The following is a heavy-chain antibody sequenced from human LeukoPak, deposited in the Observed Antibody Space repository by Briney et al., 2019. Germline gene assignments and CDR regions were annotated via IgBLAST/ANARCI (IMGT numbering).Heavy chain of an antibody. Sequence: SETLSLTCTLSGGSIDSRSYYWDWIRQAPGKGLEWIGTIYHSGSTEYNPSLKSRVAIFVDTSNNQFSLILHSVAAADTAVYYGARRSEFDNTHYHYFDYWGQGALVTVSS. D-gene: IGHD2-15*01. J-gene: IGHJ4*02. CDR3: ARRSEFDNTHYHYFDY. CDR1: GGSIDSRSYY. CDR2: IYHSGST. V-gene: IGHV4-39*01.